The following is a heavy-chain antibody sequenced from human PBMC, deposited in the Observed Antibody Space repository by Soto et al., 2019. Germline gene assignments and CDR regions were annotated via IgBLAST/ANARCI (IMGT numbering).Heavy chain of an antibody. D-gene: IGHD2-2*01. CDR3: ARDYLVVPHRVIDY. J-gene: IGHJ4*02. CDR2: ISSTSSTI. Sequence: GGSLRLSCTVSGLTFSNHWMTWVRQAPGKGLEWVSYISSTSSTIYYADSVKGRFTISRDSAKNSLYLQMNSLRAEDTAVYYCARDYLVVPHRVIDYWGQGTLVTVSS. V-gene: IGHV3-48*01. CDR1: GLTFSNHW.